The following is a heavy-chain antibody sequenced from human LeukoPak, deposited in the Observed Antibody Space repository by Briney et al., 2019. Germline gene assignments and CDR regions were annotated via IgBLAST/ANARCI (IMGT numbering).Heavy chain of an antibody. Sequence: ASVKVSCKASGYTFTSYYMHWVRQAPGQGLEWMGIINPSGGITSYTQEFQGRVTMTTDTSTSTAYMELRSLRSDDTAVYYCARDGIGDHFWSLFDYWGQGTLVTVSS. V-gene: IGHV1-46*01. J-gene: IGHJ4*02. D-gene: IGHD3-3*02. CDR1: GYTFTSYY. CDR3: ARDGIGDHFWSLFDY. CDR2: INPSGGIT.